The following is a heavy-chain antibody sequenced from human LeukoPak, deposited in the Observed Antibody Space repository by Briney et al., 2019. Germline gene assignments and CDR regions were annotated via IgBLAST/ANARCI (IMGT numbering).Heavy chain of an antibody. CDR3: VRDGIRDIPVVITIRYDY. V-gene: IGHV3-7*05. D-gene: IGHD3-10*01. Sequence: GGSLRLSCSASALTFSMYWMTCVRQAPGKGLEWVSTIKEDGSDKYYVDSVRGRFTISRDNAENSLYLQMNSLTAEDTALYYCVRDGIRDIPVVITIRYDYWGQGPLVTVSS. CDR1: ALTFSMYW. J-gene: IGHJ4*02. CDR2: IKEDGSDK.